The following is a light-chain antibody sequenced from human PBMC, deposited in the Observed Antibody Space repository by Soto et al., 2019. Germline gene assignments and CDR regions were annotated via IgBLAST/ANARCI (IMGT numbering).Light chain of an antibody. CDR1: QSITKY. CDR3: QQTYNTPWT. V-gene: IGKV1-39*01. CDR2: AAS. Sequence: DIQMTQSPSSLSAFVGESVTITCRASQSITKYLNWYQQRPGKAPKLLIYAASSLESGVPSRFSGSGSGTDFTLTVNSLQPEDFTTYYCQQTYNTPWTFGQGTKVDIK. J-gene: IGKJ1*01.